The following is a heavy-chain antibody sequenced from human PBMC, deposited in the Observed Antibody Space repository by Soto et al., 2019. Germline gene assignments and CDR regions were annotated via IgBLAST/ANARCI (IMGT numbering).Heavy chain of an antibody. CDR1: GYTFTSYY. J-gene: IGHJ6*02. CDR2: INPSGGST. CDR3: ARDALLRFLEWPRYGMDV. V-gene: IGHV1-46*01. Sequence: ASVKVSCKASGYTFTSYYMHWVRQAPGQGLEWMGIINPSGGSTSYAQKFQGRVTMTRDTSTSTVYMELSSLRSEDTAVYYCARDALLRFLEWPRYGMDVWGQGTTVTVSS. D-gene: IGHD3-3*01.